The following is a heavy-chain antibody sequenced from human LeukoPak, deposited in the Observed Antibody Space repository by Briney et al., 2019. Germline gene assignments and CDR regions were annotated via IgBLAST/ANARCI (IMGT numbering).Heavy chain of an antibody. CDR1: GGSFSGYY. CDR3: ARDLIAAGGANDDY. J-gene: IGHJ4*02. CDR2: INHSGST. Sequence: SETLSLTCAVYGGSFSGYYWSWIRQPPGKGLEWIGEINHSGSTNYNPSLKSRVTISVDTSKNQFSLKLSSVTAADTAVYYCARDLIAAGGANDDYWGQGTLVTVSS. V-gene: IGHV4-34*01. D-gene: IGHD6-13*01.